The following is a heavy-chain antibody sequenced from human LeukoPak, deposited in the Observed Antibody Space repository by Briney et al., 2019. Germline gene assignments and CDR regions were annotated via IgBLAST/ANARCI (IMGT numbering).Heavy chain of an antibody. V-gene: IGHV3-48*04. CDR3: ARDPVGGWSDY. CDR1: GFTFSSYS. J-gene: IGHJ4*02. D-gene: IGHD6-19*01. CDR2: ISGSRSTI. Sequence: GGSLRLSCAASGFTFSSYSMNWVRQAPGKGLEWVSYISGSRSTIYYADSVKGRFTISRDNAKNSLSLQMNSLRAEDTAVYYCARDPVGGWSDYWGQGTLVTVSS.